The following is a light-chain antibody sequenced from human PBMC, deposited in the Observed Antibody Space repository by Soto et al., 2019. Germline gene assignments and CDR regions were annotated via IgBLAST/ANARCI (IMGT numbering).Light chain of an antibody. CDR2: EVN. V-gene: IGLV2-23*02. CDR3: CSYAGSSLNYV. CDR1: SSDFGTFKL. J-gene: IGLJ1*01. Sequence: QSVLTQPASVSGSPGQSITISCTGTSSDFGTFKLVSWYQQHPGKVPKLMIYEVNKRPSGVSNRFSGSKSGNSASLTISGLQAEDEADYYCCSYAGSSLNYVFGIGTKVTVL.